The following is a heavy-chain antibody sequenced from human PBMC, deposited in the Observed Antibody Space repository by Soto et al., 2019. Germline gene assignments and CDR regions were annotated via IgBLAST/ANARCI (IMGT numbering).Heavy chain of an antibody. J-gene: IGHJ6*02. CDR3: AKLYYYDSSGYPLDYGMDV. V-gene: IGHV1-18*01. CDR2: ISAYNGNT. CDR1: GYTFTSYG. Sequence: AASVKVSCKASGYTFTSYGISWVRQAPGQGLEWMGWISAYNGNTNYAQKLQGRVTMTTDTSTSTAYMELRSLRSDDTAVYYCAKLYYYDSSGYPLDYGMDVWGQGTTVTVSS. D-gene: IGHD3-22*01.